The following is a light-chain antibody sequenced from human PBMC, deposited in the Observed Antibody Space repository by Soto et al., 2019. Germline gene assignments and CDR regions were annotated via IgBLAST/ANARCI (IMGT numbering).Light chain of an antibody. Sequence: DIQLTQSPSFLSPSIGESVTITCRASQSISSYLNWYQQKPGKAPKLLIYAASSLQSGVPSRFSGSGSGTDFTLTISSLQPEDFATYYCQQSYSTPINFGQGTRLEIK. V-gene: IGKV1-39*01. CDR2: AAS. CDR3: QQSYSTPIN. J-gene: IGKJ5*01. CDR1: QSISSY.